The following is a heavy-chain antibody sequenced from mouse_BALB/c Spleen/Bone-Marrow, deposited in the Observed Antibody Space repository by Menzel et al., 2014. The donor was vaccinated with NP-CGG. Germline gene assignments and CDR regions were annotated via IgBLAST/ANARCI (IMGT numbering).Heavy chain of an antibody. V-gene: IGHV3-2*02. CDR1: GYSITSDYA. J-gene: IGHJ2*01. D-gene: IGHD1-1*01. CDR2: IGYSDST. CDR3: ARSNYYCSSYCCFDY. Sequence: EVKLMESGPGLVKPSQSLSLTCTVTGYSITSDYAWNWIRQFPGNKLEWMGYIGYSDSTSYNPSLKSRISITRDTSKNQIFLQLKSVTAENTATYYCARSNYYCSSYCCFDYWGQGTTLTVSS.